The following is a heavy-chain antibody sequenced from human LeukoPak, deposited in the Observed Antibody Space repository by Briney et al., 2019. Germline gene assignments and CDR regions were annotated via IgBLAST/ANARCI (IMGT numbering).Heavy chain of an antibody. Sequence: ASVKVSCKASGYTFTDYYMHWVRQAPGQGFEWMGWINPNDGDTNYAQKSQGRVTMTRDTSISTAHMEVSRLRSDDTAVYYCARANFLYCSSTTCLFDYWGQGTLVTVSS. CDR1: GYTFTDYY. CDR3: ARANFLYCSSTTCLFDY. D-gene: IGHD2-2*01. V-gene: IGHV1-2*02. CDR2: INPNDGDT. J-gene: IGHJ4*02.